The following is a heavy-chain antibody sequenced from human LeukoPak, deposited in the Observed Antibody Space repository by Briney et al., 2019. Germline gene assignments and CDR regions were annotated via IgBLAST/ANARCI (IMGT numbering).Heavy chain of an antibody. V-gene: IGHV4-31*03. D-gene: IGHD2/OR15-2a*01. CDR2: IYYSGST. CDR1: GGSISSGGYY. CDR3: ARPSNRGDAFDI. Sequence: SQTLSLTCTVSGGSISSGGYYWSWIRQHPGKGLEWIGYIYYSGSTYYNPSLKSRVTMSVDTSKNQFSLKLSSVTAADTAVYYCARPSNRGDAFDIWGQGTMVTVSS. J-gene: IGHJ3*02.